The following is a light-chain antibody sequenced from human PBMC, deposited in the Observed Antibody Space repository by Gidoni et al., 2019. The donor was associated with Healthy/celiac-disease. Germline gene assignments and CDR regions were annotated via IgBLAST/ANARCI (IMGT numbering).Light chain of an antibody. Sequence: QSVLTQPPSVSAAPGQRVTISCTGSSSNIGAGYDVHWYQQLPVTAPKLLIYGNSNRPSGVPDRFSGSKSGTSASLAITGLQAEDEADYYCQSYDSSLSGSVFGGGTKLTVL. CDR1: SSNIGAGYD. J-gene: IGLJ3*02. CDR2: GNS. CDR3: QSYDSSLSGSV. V-gene: IGLV1-40*01.